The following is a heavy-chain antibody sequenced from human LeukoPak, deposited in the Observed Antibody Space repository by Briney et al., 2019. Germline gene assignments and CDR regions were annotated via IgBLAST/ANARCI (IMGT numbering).Heavy chain of an antibody. Sequence: ASVKVSCKASGGTFSSYAISWVRQAPGQGLEWMGWISAYNGNTNYAQKLQGRVTMTTDTSTSTAYMELRSLRSDDTAVYYCARDMGDDYYDSSGYGRLDYWGQGTLVTVSS. CDR2: ISAYNGNT. J-gene: IGHJ4*02. CDR1: GGTFSSYA. CDR3: ARDMGDDYYDSSGYGRLDY. D-gene: IGHD3-22*01. V-gene: IGHV1-18*01.